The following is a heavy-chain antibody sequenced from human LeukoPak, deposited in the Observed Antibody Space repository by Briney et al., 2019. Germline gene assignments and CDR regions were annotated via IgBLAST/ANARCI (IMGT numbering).Heavy chain of an antibody. Sequence: PGGSLRLSCAASGFTFSSYSMNWVRQAPEKGLEWVSSISSSSSYIYYTDSLKGRFTISRDNTKNSLYLQMNSLRAEDTAVYYCARDPGMSTTVTTNFDYWGQGTLVTVSS. V-gene: IGHV3-21*01. CDR1: GFTFSSYS. CDR2: ISSSSSYI. CDR3: ARDPGMSTTVTTNFDY. D-gene: IGHD4-17*01. J-gene: IGHJ4*02.